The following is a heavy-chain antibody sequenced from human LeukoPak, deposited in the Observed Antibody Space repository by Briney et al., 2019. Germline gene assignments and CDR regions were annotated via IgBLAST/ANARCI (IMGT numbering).Heavy chain of an antibody. CDR3: ARDRHYDFWSGYDYYYGMDV. Sequence: SETLSLTCTVSGGSISSSSYYWGWIRQPPGKGLEWIGSIYYSGSTYYNPSLKSRVTISVNTSKNQFSLKLSSVTAADTAVYYCARDRHYDFWSGYDYYYGMDVWGQGTTVTVSS. CDR1: GGSISSSSYY. D-gene: IGHD3-3*01. V-gene: IGHV4-39*02. CDR2: IYYSGST. J-gene: IGHJ6*02.